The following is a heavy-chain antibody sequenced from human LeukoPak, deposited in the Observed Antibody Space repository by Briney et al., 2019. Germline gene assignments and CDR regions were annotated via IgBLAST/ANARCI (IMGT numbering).Heavy chain of an antibody. CDR3: ARDPGEPFDY. V-gene: IGHV1-69*04. J-gene: IGHJ4*02. CDR2: IIPILGIA. Sequence: ASVKVSCKASGGTSSSYAISWVRQAPGQGLEWMGRIIPILGIANYAQKFQGRVTITADKSTSTAYMELSSLRSEDTAVYYCARDPGEPFDYWGQGTLVTVSS. D-gene: IGHD3-16*01. CDR1: GGTSSSYA.